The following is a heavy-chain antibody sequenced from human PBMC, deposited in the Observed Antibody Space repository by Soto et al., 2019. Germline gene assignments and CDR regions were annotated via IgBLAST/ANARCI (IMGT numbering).Heavy chain of an antibody. V-gene: IGHV4-61*01. CDR1: GDSVSRGHYY. CDR2: IYSLGSS. CDR3: ARDSSWLLLDY. J-gene: IGHJ4*02. D-gene: IGHD3-22*01. Sequence: SETLSLTCTVSGDSVSRGHYYWTWIRQPPGKGLEWIGYIYSLGSSDYNPSLKSRVTISLEPSKNQFSLKLRSVTAADKAVYYCARDSSWLLLDYWGQGTLVTVSS.